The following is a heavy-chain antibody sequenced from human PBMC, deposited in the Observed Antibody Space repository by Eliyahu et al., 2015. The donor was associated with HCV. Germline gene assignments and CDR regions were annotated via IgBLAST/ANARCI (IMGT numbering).Heavy chain of an antibody. J-gene: IGHJ6*03. CDR2: IKSKTDGGTT. CDR3: TTGAPGGFDYYLDV. Sequence: EVQLVESGGGLVKPGGSXRLSXAASXXTFSXAXMGWVRQAPGKGLEGIGRIKSKTDGGTTDYAAPVKGRFTISRDDSKSTLYLQMNSLKTEDTAVYYCTTGAPGGFDYYLDVWGQGTTVTVSS. V-gene: IGHV3-15*01. CDR1: XXTFSXAX. D-gene: IGHD3-10*01.